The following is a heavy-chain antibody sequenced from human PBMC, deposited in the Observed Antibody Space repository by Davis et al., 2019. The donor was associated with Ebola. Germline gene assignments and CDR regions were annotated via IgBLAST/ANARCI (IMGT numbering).Heavy chain of an antibody. Sequence: GESLKISCAASGFTFSNAWMSWVRQAPGKGLEWVGRIKSKTDGGTTDYAAPVKGRFTISRDDSKNTLYLQMNSLKTEDTAVYYCTSGTTARAFDIWGQGTMVTVSS. CDR2: IKSKTDGGTT. CDR1: GFTFSNAW. CDR3: TSGTTARAFDI. V-gene: IGHV3-15*01. D-gene: IGHD4-17*01. J-gene: IGHJ3*02.